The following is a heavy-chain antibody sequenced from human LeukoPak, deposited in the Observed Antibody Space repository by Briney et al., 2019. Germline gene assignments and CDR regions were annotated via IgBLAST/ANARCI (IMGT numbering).Heavy chain of an antibody. CDR3: ARGSNQLLLPFDY. D-gene: IGHD2-2*01. CDR1: GYSFTSYW. CDR2: IYPGDSDT. J-gene: IGHJ4*02. Sequence: HGESLKISCKGSGYSFTSYWIGWVRQMPGKGLEWMGIIYPGDSDTRYSPSFQGQVTISADKSISTAYLQWSSLKASDTAMYYCARGSNQLLLPFDYWGQGTLVTVSS. V-gene: IGHV5-51*01.